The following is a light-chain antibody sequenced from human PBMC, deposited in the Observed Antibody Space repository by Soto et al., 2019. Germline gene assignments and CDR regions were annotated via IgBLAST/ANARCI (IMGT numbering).Light chain of an antibody. CDR3: GTWDSSLSAVV. J-gene: IGLJ2*01. V-gene: IGLV1-51*02. CDR1: SSNIGNNY. CDR2: ENN. Sequence: QSVLTQPPSVSAAPGQKVTISCSGSSSNIGNNYVSWYQQLPGTAPKLLIYENNKLPSGIPDRFSGSKSGTSATLGITGLQTGDEADYYCGTWDSSLSAVVFGGGTKVTVL.